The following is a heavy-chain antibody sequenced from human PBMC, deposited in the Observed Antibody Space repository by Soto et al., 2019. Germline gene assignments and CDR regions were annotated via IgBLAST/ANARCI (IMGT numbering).Heavy chain of an antibody. CDR3: ARDLRSSKLRFLEWVPHYYYYMDV. Sequence: PSQTLSLTCAISGDSVSSNSAAWNWIRQSPSRGLEWLGRTYYRSKWYNDYAVSVKSRITINPDTSKNQFSLQLNSVTPEDTAVYYCARDLRSSKLRFLEWVPHYYYYMDVWGKGTTVTVSS. CDR1: GDSVSSNSAA. V-gene: IGHV6-1*01. J-gene: IGHJ6*03. D-gene: IGHD3-3*01. CDR2: TYYRSKWYN.